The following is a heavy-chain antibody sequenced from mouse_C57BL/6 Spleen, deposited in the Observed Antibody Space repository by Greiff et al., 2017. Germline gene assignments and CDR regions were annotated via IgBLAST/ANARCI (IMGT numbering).Heavy chain of an antibody. CDR1: GYTFTSYW. D-gene: IGHD2-5*01. V-gene: IGHV1-50*01. CDR2: IDPSDSYT. CDR3: AKGGYSNYPFDY. J-gene: IGHJ2*01. Sequence: QVQLQQPGAELVKPGASVKLSCKASGYTFTSYWMQWVKQRPGQGLEWIGEIDPSDSYTNYNQKFKGKATLTVDTSSSTAYMQLSSLTAEDSAVYYCAKGGYSNYPFDYWGQGTTLTVSS.